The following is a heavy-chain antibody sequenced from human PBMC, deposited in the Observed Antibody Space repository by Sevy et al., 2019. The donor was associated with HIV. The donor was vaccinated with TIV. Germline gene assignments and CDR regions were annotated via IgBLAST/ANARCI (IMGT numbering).Heavy chain of an antibody. D-gene: IGHD5-18*01. Sequence: GGSLRLSCAASGFSFSDSYMSWVRQAPGKGLEWIAYISGSGNSIYYADSVRGGFSISRDNAKKSLYLKMNNLRAEDRAVYFCAKKGYSSGIFYYFDYWGQGTLVTVSS. CDR3: AKKGYSSGIFYYFDY. J-gene: IGHJ4*02. V-gene: IGHV3-11*01. CDR2: ISGSGNSI. CDR1: GFSFSDSY.